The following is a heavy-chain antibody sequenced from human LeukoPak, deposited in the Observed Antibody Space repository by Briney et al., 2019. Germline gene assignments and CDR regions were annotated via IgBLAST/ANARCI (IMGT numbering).Heavy chain of an antibody. CDR3: ARAEYCSSTSCYVIDP. Sequence: SETLSLTCTVSGGSISSYYWSWIRQPAGKGLEWTGRIYTSGSTNYNPSLKSRVTMSVDTSKNQFSLKLSSVTAADTAVYYCARAEYCSSTSCYVIDPRGQGTLVTVSS. CDR1: GGSISSYY. CDR2: IYTSGST. D-gene: IGHD2-2*01. J-gene: IGHJ5*02. V-gene: IGHV4-4*07.